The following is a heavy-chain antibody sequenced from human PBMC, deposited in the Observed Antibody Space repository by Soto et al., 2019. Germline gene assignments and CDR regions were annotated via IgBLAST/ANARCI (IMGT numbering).Heavy chain of an antibody. J-gene: IGHJ4*02. V-gene: IGHV3-30*03. CDR1: GFTFSNYG. D-gene: IGHD3-22*01. CDR2: ISYDGSDK. Sequence: GGSLRLSCEASGFTFSNYGMHWVRQAPGKGLEWVAVISYDGSDKYYGDSVKGRVTISRDNPKNTLYLQMNSLRAEDTAVYYCVTDLTYYYDSSGYSTLDYWGQGTLVTVSS. CDR3: VTDLTYYYDSSGYSTLDY.